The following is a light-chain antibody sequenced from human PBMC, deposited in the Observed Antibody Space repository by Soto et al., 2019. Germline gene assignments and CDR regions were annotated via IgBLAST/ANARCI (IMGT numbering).Light chain of an antibody. CDR1: QSVHHF. Sequence: EVVLTQSPASVSLSPGDRAALSFKASQSVHHFLAWYHQKPGQAPRLLIYGASNRAAGVPDRFSGSGSGTDFTLTLNSLEPEDFVVYYCQQRSNWPPITFGQGTRLEIK. CDR2: GAS. J-gene: IGKJ5*01. CDR3: QQRSNWPPIT. V-gene: IGKV3-11*01.